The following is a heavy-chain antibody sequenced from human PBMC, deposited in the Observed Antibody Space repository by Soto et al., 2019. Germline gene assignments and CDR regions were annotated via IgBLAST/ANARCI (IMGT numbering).Heavy chain of an antibody. Sequence: SETLSLTCTGSGGSISSYYWSWIRQPPGKGLEWIGYIYYSGSTNYNPSLKSRVTISVDTSKNQFSLKLSSVTAADTAVYYCATSSSSSWYLTAYYYYGMDVWGQGTTVTVXS. D-gene: IGHD6-13*01. CDR1: GGSISSYY. CDR2: IYYSGST. CDR3: ATSSSSSWYLTAYYYYGMDV. V-gene: IGHV4-59*01. J-gene: IGHJ6*02.